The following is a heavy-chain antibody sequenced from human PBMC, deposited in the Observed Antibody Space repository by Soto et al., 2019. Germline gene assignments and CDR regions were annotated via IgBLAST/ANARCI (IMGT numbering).Heavy chain of an antibody. J-gene: IGHJ4*02. Sequence: EVQLLESGGGLVQPGGSLRLSCVASGFTFSTYAMSWVRQAPGKGLEWVSGISGSDDTTYYADSVKGRFTVSRDSSKNTLYLQMTSLRAEDTAVYYCAKGVGARRYYFDCWGQGTLVTVSS. CDR3: AKGVGARRYYFDC. D-gene: IGHD1-26*01. CDR1: GFTFSTYA. V-gene: IGHV3-23*01. CDR2: ISGSDDTT.